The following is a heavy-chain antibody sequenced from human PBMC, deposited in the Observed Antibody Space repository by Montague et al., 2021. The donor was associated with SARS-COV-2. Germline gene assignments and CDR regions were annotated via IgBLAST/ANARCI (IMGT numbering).Heavy chain of an antibody. CDR1: GFTFSSYA. J-gene: IGHJ6*02. CDR3: ARDPFYYDILTGYIYPAYYYYYGMDV. D-gene: IGHD3-9*01. V-gene: IGHV3-30-3*01. CDR2: ISYDGSNQ. Sequence: SLRLSCAASGFTFSSYALHWVRQAPGKGLEWVAVISYDGSNQYYSYSXXVLFTISRDNSKNTLYLQMNSLRAEDTAVYYCARDPFYYDILTGYIYPAYYYYYGMDVWGQGTTVTVSS.